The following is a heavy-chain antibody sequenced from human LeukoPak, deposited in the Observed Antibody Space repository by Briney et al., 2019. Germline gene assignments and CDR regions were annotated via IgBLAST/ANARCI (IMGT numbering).Heavy chain of an antibody. J-gene: IGHJ4*02. CDR1: GFTFSSYF. Sequence: GGSLRLSCAASGFTFSSYFMHWVRQAPGRGLVWVSRINGDGSSTIYADSVKGRFTISRDNSKNTLFLQMNSLRVEDTAIYYCAKDAAGPGYWGQGTLVTVSS. CDR3: AKDAAGPGY. D-gene: IGHD6-13*01. V-gene: IGHV3-74*01. CDR2: INGDGSST.